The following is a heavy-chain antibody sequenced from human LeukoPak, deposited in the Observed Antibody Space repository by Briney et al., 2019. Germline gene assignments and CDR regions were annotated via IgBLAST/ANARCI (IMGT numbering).Heavy chain of an antibody. V-gene: IGHV3-23*01. J-gene: IGHJ4*02. D-gene: IGHD5-18*01. CDR1: GFTFSNYA. Sequence: GGSLRLSCAASGFTFSNYAMSWVRQAPGKGLEWVSAITSDGDYTYYADSVKGRFTISRDNPKNTLYLQMSSLRAEDTAVYYCASRSGYSYGHFAYWGQGTLVTVSS. CDR3: ASRSGYSYGHFAY. CDR2: ITSDGDYT.